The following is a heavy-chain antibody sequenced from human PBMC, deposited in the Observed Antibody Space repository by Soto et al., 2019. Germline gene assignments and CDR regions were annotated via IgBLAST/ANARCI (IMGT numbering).Heavy chain of an antibody. CDR2: IYYSGST. CDR1: GGSISSSSYY. V-gene: IGHV4-39*01. J-gene: IGHJ4*02. D-gene: IGHD4-17*01. Sequence: QLQLQESGPGLVKPSETLSLTCTVSGGSISSSSYYWGWIRQPPGKGLEWIGSIYYSGSTYYNPSLKSRVTISVVTSKNQFSLKLTSLTAADTAVYYCARHRTTVTTRPVYFDYWGQGTLVTVSS. CDR3: ARHRTTVTTRPVYFDY.